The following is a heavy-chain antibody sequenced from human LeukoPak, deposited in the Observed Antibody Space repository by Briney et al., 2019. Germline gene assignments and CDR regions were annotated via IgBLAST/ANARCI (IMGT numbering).Heavy chain of an antibody. CDR3: ARDRYDSSGFLPHPHAFDI. CDR2: TYYRSKWYS. V-gene: IGHV6-1*01. D-gene: IGHD3-22*01. CDR1: GDSVSSNSAA. J-gene: IGHJ3*02. Sequence: SQTLSLTSAISGDSVSSNSAAWNWIRQSPSRGLEWLGRTYYRSKWYSDYAVSVKSRITINPVTSKNQFSLQLNPVTPEDTAVYYCARDRYDSSGFLPHPHAFDIWGQGTMVTVSS.